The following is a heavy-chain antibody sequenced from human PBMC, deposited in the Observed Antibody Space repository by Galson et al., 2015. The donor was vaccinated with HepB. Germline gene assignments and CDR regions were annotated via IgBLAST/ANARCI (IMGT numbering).Heavy chain of an antibody. D-gene: IGHD1-7*01. Sequence: SLRLSCAASGFTFSSYAMHWVRQAPGKGLEWVAVISYDGSNKYYADSVKGRFTISRDNSKNTLYLQMNSLRAEDTAVYYCAREVGWNYYYFDYWGQGTLVTVSS. CDR1: GFTFSSYA. V-gene: IGHV3-30-3*01. J-gene: IGHJ4*02. CDR2: ISYDGSNK. CDR3: AREVGWNYYYFDY.